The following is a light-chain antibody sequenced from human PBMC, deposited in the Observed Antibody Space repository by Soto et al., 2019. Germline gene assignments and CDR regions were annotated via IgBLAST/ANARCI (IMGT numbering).Light chain of an antibody. CDR3: CSYAGSFTWV. CDR2: DAS. V-gene: IGLV2-11*01. J-gene: IGLJ3*02. Sequence: QSPLTQPRSVSGSPGQSVTISCTGTTGDVGTYNFVSWYQHHPGKAPKLMIYDASKRPSGVPDRFSASKSGNTASLTISGLQAEDEADYYCCSYAGSFTWVFGGGTKLTVL. CDR1: TGDVGTYNF.